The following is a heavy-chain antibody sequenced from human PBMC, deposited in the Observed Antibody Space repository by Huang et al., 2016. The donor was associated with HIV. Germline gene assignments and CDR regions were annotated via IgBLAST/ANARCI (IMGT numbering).Heavy chain of an antibody. J-gene: IGHJ4*02. D-gene: IGHD3-22*01. CDR2: LGPRLVAG. CDR1: GDSFTSLP. Sequence: QVHLVQSGAEVKKPGSSVKVSCKASGDSFTSLPINWVRQAPGKGLELMGGLGPRLVAGTYEQKFRGRVTISADEATSTSYMGLSRLRSDDTAMYYCATSTPMLGESGGWSGKVVITENVPYVNWGQGTLVTVSS. V-gene: IGHV1-69*01. CDR3: ATSTPMLGESGGWSGKVVITENVPYVN.